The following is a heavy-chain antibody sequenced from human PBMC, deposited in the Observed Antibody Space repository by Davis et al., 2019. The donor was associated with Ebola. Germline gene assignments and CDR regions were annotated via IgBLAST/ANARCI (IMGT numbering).Heavy chain of an antibody. CDR3: ARDLGDCSGAKCHSHFDQ. V-gene: IGHV3-30*02. J-gene: IGHJ4*02. CDR1: GLTFSSNG. CDR2: IRHDGAIK. D-gene: IGHD2-15*01. Sequence: PGGSLRLSCAASGLTFSSNGMQWVRQAPGKGLEWVAFIRHDGAIKYYADSVKGRFTISRDNSENTLYLELNSLRAEDTAVYYCARDLGDCSGAKCHSHFDQWGQGTLVTVST.